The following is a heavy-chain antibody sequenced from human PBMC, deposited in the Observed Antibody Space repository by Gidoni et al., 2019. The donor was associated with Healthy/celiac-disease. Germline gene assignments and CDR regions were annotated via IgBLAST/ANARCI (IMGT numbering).Heavy chain of an antibody. V-gene: IGHV4-30-4*01. CDR2: IYYSGST. CDR3: ARADFDWLLYKGGSFDY. D-gene: IGHD3-9*01. CDR1: GGPISSGDYY. Sequence: QVQLQESGPGLVKPSQTLSLTCTVSGGPISSGDYYWSWIRQPPGKGLEWIGYIYYSGSTYYNPSLKSRVTISVDTSKNQFSLKLSSVTAADTAVYYWARADFDWLLYKGGSFDYWGQGTLVTVSS. J-gene: IGHJ4*02.